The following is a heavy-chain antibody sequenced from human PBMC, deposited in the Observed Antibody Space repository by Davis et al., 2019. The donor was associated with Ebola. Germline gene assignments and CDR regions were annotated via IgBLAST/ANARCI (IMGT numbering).Heavy chain of an antibody. CDR2: INSDGSST. CDR1: GFTFSSYW. J-gene: IGHJ5*02. D-gene: IGHD2-15*01. Sequence: HTGGSLRLSCAASGFTFSSYWMHWVRQAPGKGLVWVSRINSDGSSTSYADSVKGRFTISRDNAKNTLYLQMNSLRAEDTAVYYCARDEMAGLGYCSGGSCLLHSSRWFDPWGQGTLVTVSS. V-gene: IGHV3-74*01. CDR3: ARDEMAGLGYCSGGSCLLHSSRWFDP.